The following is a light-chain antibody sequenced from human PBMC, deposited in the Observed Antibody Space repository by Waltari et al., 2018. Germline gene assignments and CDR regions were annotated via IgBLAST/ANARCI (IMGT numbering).Light chain of an antibody. CDR2: HAY. J-gene: IGKJ4*01. Sequence: EIVLTQSPATLSLSQGGRATLSCRASQSSQRHLGWYQQKPGQAPRLLIYHAYNRATGVPARFSGSGSETDFTLTISSLEPEDSAIYYCQQRADWPLTFGGGTTVEIK. CDR1: QSSQRH. CDR3: QQRADWPLT. V-gene: IGKV3-11*01.